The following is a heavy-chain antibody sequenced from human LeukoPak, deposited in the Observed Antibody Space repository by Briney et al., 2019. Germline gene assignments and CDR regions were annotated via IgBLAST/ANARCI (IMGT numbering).Heavy chain of an antibody. CDR1: GGSISSYY. CDR2: IFYSGST. D-gene: IGHD3-3*01. CDR3: VRGDFWSGYYSTFKNAFAI. Sequence: SETLSLTCTVSGGSISSYYWSWIRQPPGKGLEWIGYIFYSGSTNYNPSLKSRVTISVDTSKNQFSLKLSSVTAADTAVYYCVRGDFWSGYYSTFKNAFAIWGQGTMVTVSS. J-gene: IGHJ3*02. V-gene: IGHV4-59*12.